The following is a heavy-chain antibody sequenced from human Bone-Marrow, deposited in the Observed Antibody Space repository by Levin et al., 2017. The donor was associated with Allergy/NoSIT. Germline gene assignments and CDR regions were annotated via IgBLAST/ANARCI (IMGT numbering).Heavy chain of an antibody. Sequence: GGSLRLSCAVSGFTFSNYAMSWVRQAPGKGLEWVSNIRGRGDITDYADSVKGRFTISRDMSKNTLYLQMNSLRVEDTAVYYCAKTYDGRWYGLFASWGQGTLVTVSS. J-gene: IGHJ4*02. V-gene: IGHV3-23*01. CDR2: IRGRGDIT. D-gene: IGHD6-13*01. CDR1: GFTFSNYA. CDR3: AKTYDGRWYGLFAS.